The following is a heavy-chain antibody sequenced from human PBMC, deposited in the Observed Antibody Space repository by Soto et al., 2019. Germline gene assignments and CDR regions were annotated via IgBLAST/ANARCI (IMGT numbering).Heavy chain of an antibody. CDR1: GFSLSTSGVG. V-gene: IGHV2-5*02. CDR3: APSPYYYGSSDFDY. Sequence: QITLKESGPTLVKPTQTLTLTCTFSGFSLSTSGVGVGWIRQTPGKALVWLALIYWDDDKRYSPSLKSRLTITKDTSKNQGVLTMTNMDPVDTATYYCAPSPYYYGSSDFDYWGQGTLVTVSS. CDR2: IYWDDDK. D-gene: IGHD3-10*01. J-gene: IGHJ4*02.